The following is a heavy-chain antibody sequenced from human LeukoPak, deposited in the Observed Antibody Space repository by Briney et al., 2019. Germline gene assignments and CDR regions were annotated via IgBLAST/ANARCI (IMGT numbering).Heavy chain of an antibody. J-gene: IGHJ4*02. V-gene: IGHV4-59*01. CDR1: GGSISSYY. Sequence: PSETLSLTCTVSGGSISSYYWSWIRQPPGKGLEWIGYIYYSGSTNYNPSLKSRVTISVDTSKNQFSLKLSSVTAADTAVYYCARSYYDFWSGYYPAHYFDYWGQGTLVTVSS. CDR3: ARSYYDFWSGYYPAHYFDY. CDR2: IYYSGST. D-gene: IGHD3-3*01.